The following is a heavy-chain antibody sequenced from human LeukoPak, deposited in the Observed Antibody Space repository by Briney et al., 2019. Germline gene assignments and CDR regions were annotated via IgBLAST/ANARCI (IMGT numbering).Heavy chain of an antibody. Sequence: GGSLRLSCAASGFTFSSYAMSWVRRAPGKGLEWVSGITDSGGTTYYADSVKGRFTFSRDNSKNTLYLQMNSLRAEDTAVYYCAKDPGYSTGWYYFDNWGQGILVTVSS. CDR2: ITDSGGTT. CDR1: GFTFSSYA. CDR3: AKDPGYSTGWYYFDN. J-gene: IGHJ4*02. V-gene: IGHV3-23*01. D-gene: IGHD6-19*01.